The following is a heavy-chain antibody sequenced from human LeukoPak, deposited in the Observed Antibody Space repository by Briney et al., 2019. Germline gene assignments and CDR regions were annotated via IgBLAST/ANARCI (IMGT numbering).Heavy chain of an antibody. Sequence: GGSLRLSCAASGFTFSAYYMSWIRQAPGKGLEWVSYMSSSGGAIYYADSVKGRFTISRDNAMHSLYLQMNSLRAEDAAVYYCARHIIGDFSLYWYFDLWGRGTLVTVSS. V-gene: IGHV3-11*01. D-gene: IGHD3-10*01. J-gene: IGHJ2*01. CDR1: GFTFSAYY. CDR3: ARHIIGDFSLYWYFDL. CDR2: MSSSGGAI.